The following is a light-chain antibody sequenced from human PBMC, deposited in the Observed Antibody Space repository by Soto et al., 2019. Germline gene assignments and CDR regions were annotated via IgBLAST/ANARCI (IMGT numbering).Light chain of an antibody. V-gene: IGLV2-11*01. J-gene: IGLJ1*01. CDR1: SSDVGDYNS. CDR3: CSYVGGYSYV. CDR2: DVS. Sequence: QSVLTQPRSVSGSPGQSVTVSCIGTSSDVGDYNSVSWYQQHPGKAPKLMIYDVSKRPSGVPDRFSGSKSGNTASLTISGLQAEDEADYYCCSYVGGYSYVFGIGTKVTDL.